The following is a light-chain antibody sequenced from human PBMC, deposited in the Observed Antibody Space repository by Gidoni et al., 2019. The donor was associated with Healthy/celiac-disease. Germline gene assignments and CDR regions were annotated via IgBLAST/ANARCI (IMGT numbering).Light chain of an antibody. J-gene: IGKJ4*01. CDR2: AAS. CDR3: QQANSFPPLT. V-gene: IGKV1-12*01. CDR1: PGISSW. Sequence: DLQMTQSPSSVSASVGDRVTITCRASPGISSWLAWYQPKPGKAPKLLIYAASSLQSGVPSRFSGSGSGTDFTLTISSLQPEDFATYYCQQANSFPPLTFGGGTKVEIK.